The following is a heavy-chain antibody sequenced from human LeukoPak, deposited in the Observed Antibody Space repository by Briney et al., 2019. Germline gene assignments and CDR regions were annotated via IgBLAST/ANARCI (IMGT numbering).Heavy chain of an antibody. V-gene: IGHV3-13*01. D-gene: IGHD2-2*02. CDR3: ARAALDCSSTSCYNYFDL. J-gene: IGHJ2*01. Sequence: GGSLRLSCAASGFTFSSYDMHWVRQATGKGLERFSAIGTAGDTYYPGSVKGRFTISRENAKNSLYLQMNSLRAGDTAVYYCARAALDCSSTSCYNYFDLWGRGTLVTVSS. CDR2: IGTAGDT. CDR1: GFTFSSYD.